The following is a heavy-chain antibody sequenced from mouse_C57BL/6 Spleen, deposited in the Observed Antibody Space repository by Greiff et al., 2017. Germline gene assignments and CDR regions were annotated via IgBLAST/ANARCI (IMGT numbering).Heavy chain of an antibody. CDR2: IYPGSGNT. Sequence: QVQLQQSGPELVKPGASVKISCKASGYSFTSYYIHWVKQRPGQGLEWIGWIYPGSGNTKYNEKFKGKATLTADTSSSTAYMQLSSLTSEDSAVXYCARAGNLYYFDYWGQGTTLTVSS. J-gene: IGHJ2*01. CDR3: ARAGNLYYFDY. D-gene: IGHD2-1*01. V-gene: IGHV1-66*01. CDR1: GYSFTSYY.